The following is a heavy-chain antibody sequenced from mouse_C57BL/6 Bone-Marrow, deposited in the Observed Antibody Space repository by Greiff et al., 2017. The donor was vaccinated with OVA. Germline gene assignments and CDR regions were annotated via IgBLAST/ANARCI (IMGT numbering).Heavy chain of an antibody. J-gene: IGHJ2*01. V-gene: IGHV5-4*03. D-gene: IGHD1-1*01. CDR3: ARGLRVDY. CDR2: ISDGGSYT. CDR1: GFTFSSYA. Sequence: EVKLVESGGGLVKPGGSLKLSCAASGFTFSSYAMSWVRQTPEKRLEWVATISDGGSYTYYPDNVKGRFTITRDNAKNNLYLPMSNLKSEDTAMYYCARGLRVDYWGQGTTLTVSS.